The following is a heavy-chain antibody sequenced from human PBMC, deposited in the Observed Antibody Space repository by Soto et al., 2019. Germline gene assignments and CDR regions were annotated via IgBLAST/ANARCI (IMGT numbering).Heavy chain of an antibody. CDR3: ARVYGTNYGFDF. J-gene: IGHJ4*02. CDR1: GAPMNRYY. Sequence: PSETLSLTCTVSGAPMNRYYWSWIRQPPGKALEWIGYVFNSETSKYNSSLRSRIDMSVDRSKNQFSLTMTSLTAADTAVYYCARVYGTNYGFDFWGQGALVTVSS. CDR2: VFNSETS. V-gene: IGHV4-59*01. D-gene: IGHD4-17*01.